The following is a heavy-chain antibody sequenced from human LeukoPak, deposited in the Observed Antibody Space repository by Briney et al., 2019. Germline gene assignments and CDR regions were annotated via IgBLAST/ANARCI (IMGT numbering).Heavy chain of an antibody. J-gene: IGHJ4*02. CDR1: GYTFTSYG. D-gene: IGHD3-22*01. CDR2: ISAYNGNT. Sequence: ASVKVSCKASGYTFTSYGISWVRQAPGQGLEWMGWISAYNGNTNYAQKLQGRVTMTTDTSTSTAYMELRSLRSDDTAVYYCARDGYYYDSSGYWDPFDYWGQGTLVTVSS. CDR3: ARDGYYYDSSGYWDPFDY. V-gene: IGHV1-18*01.